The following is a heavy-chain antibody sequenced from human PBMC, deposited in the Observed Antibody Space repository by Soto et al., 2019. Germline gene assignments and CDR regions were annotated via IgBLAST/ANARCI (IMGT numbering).Heavy chain of an antibody. CDR3: AHHQNYGPGANYFDY. D-gene: IGHD3-10*01. J-gene: IGHJ4*02. CDR2: IYYSGST. CDR1: GGSIIDYD. Sequence: SQTLPRTGTRPGGSIIDYDCSWIRQTPGKGLEWIGYIYYSGSTNYNPSLKSRVTISVDTSKNQVVLTMTNMDPVDTATYYCAHHQNYGPGANYFDYWGQGTLVTVSS. V-gene: IGHV4-59*01.